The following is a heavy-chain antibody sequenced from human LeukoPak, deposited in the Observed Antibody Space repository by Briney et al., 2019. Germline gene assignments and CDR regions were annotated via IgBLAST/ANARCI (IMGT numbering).Heavy chain of an antibody. J-gene: IGHJ6*03. CDR2: IIPIFGTA. CDR3: ARSITIFGVVSPQASAYYYYYMDV. D-gene: IGHD3-3*01. CDR1: GGTFSSYA. Sequence: ASVKVSCKASGGTFSSYAISWVRQAPGQGLEWMGGIIPIFGTANYAQKFQGRVTINADESTSTAYMELSSLRSEDTAVYYCARSITIFGVVSPQASAYYYYYMDVWGKGTTVTVSS. V-gene: IGHV1-69*13.